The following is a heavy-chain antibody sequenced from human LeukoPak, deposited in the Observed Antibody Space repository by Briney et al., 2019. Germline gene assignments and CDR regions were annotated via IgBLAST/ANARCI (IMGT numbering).Heavy chain of an antibody. CDR1: GYTFTTYA. Sequence: ASVKVSCKASGYTFTTYAMHWVRQAPGQRLEWMGWINAGNGNTKYSQKFQARVTITRDTSASTAYMELSSLRSEGTAVYYCARDPIGSRWPYYFDYWGQGTLVTVSS. CDR2: INAGNGNT. V-gene: IGHV1-3*01. CDR3: ARDPIGSRWPYYFDY. J-gene: IGHJ4*02. D-gene: IGHD6-13*01.